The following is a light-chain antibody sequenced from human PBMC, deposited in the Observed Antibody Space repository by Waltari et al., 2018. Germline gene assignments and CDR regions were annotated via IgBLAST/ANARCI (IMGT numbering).Light chain of an antibody. CDR3: QQYHAWPPLT. V-gene: IGKV3-15*01. CDR1: QSLISH. CDR2: AAS. J-gene: IGKJ4*01. Sequence: EIVMTQSPATLSVSPGERAALSCRASQSLISHLAWYQPRPGQAPRLLIYAASTRATGIPGRFSGSGSGTEFTLTISSLQSEDCAVYYCQQYHAWPPLTFGGGTKVEIK.